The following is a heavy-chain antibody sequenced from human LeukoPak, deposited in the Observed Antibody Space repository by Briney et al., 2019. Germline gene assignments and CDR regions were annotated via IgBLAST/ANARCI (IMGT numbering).Heavy chain of an antibody. D-gene: IGHD6-19*01. Sequence: ASVNVSCKASGYTFTSYDINWVRQATGQGLEWMGWMNPNSGNTGYAQKFQGRVTMTTDTSTSTAYMELRSLRSDDTAVYYCARESGGSSGWSHFDYWGQGTLVTVSS. J-gene: IGHJ4*02. CDR3: ARESGGSSGWSHFDY. CDR2: MNPNSGNT. CDR1: GYTFTSYD. V-gene: IGHV1-8*01.